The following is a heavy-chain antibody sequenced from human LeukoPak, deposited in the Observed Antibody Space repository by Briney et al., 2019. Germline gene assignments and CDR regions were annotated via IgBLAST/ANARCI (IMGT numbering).Heavy chain of an antibody. CDR3: AREATSSSGWYIDY. Sequence: GGSLRLSCAASGFTFTRYAMKWVRQAPGKGLEWVSAVSGPGDNTYYADSVKGRFTISRDNSKNTVYLQMNSLRAGDTAVYYCAREATSSSGWYIDYWGQGTLVTVSS. V-gene: IGHV3-23*01. J-gene: IGHJ4*02. CDR1: GFTFTRYA. CDR2: VSGPGDNT. D-gene: IGHD6-25*01.